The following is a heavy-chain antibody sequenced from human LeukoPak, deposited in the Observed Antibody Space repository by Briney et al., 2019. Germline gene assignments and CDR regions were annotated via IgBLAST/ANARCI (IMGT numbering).Heavy chain of an antibody. V-gene: IGHV1-2*06. J-gene: IGHJ3*02. CDR2: INPNNGGT. D-gene: IGHD3-22*01. Sequence: ASVNVSCKASGYTFTGYYMHWVRQAPGQGLEWMGRINPNNGGTIYAQKFQGRVTMTRDTSISTAYMELTRLKSDDTAVYYCAGQYFYDSSGYSNPFDIWGQGTMVTVSS. CDR1: GYTFTGYY. CDR3: AGQYFYDSSGYSNPFDI.